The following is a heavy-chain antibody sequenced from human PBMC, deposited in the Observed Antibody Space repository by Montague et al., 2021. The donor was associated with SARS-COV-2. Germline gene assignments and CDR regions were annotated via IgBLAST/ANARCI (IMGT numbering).Heavy chain of an antibody. J-gene: IGHJ4*02. CDR2: IYTSGTT. CDR1: GGSISSGSYY. D-gene: IGHD5-12*01. CDR3: ARAHSGSWAHLDN. Sequence: TLSLTCTVAGGSISSGSYYWSWIRQPAGKGLEWIVRIYTSGTTDYSFSLKSRVTISVATYKNQFYLKLPSVTAADTAVYYCARAHSGSWAHLDNWGQGSLVTVSS. V-gene: IGHV4-61*02.